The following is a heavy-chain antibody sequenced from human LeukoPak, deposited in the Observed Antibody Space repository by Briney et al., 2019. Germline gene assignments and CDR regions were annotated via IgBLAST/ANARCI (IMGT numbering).Heavy chain of an antibody. CDR1: GFTLSSYS. V-gene: IGHV3-21*01. CDR3: AREGAMAPRVYYYGMDV. Sequence: PGGSLRLSCAASGFTLSSYSMNWVRQAPGKGLEWVSSISSSSSYIYYADSVKGRFTISRDNAKNSLYLQMNSLRAEDTAVYYCAREGAMAPRVYYYGMDVWGQGTTVTVSS. CDR2: ISSSSSYI. D-gene: IGHD5-18*01. J-gene: IGHJ6*02.